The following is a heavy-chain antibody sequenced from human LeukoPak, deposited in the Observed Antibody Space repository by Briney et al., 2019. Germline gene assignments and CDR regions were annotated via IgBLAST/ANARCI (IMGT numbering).Heavy chain of an antibody. J-gene: IGHJ4*02. CDR1: GFTFSSYA. CDR3: AKDIVLMVYAIRRFDY. D-gene: IGHD2-8*01. Sequence: PGGSLRLSCAASGFTFSSYAMSWVRQAPGKGREWVSAISGSGGSTYYADSVKGRFTISRDNSKNTLYLQMNSLRAEDTAVYYCAKDIVLMVYAIRRFDYWGQGTLVTVSS. CDR2: ISGSGGST. V-gene: IGHV3-23*01.